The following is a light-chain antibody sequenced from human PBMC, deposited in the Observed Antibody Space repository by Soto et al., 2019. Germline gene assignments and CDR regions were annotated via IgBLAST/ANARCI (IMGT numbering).Light chain of an antibody. J-gene: IGKJ4*01. CDR2: TTS. V-gene: IGKV1D-12*01. CDR1: QAINNW. Sequence: DIQMTQSPSSVSASVGDRVTITCRASQAINNWLAWYQQKPGKAPKLLIYTTSNLQSGVPSRFSGSGSGTDFTLTSSSLQPEDFATYYCQQANSFPLTFGGGTKVEIK. CDR3: QQANSFPLT.